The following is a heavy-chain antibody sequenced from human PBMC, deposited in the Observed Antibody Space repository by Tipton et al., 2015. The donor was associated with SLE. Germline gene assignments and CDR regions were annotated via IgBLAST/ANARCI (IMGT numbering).Heavy chain of an antibody. CDR1: GGSISSYF. CDR2: IFYTGST. D-gene: IGHD3-16*01. J-gene: IGHJ6*02. V-gene: IGHV4-59*01. Sequence: TLSLTCTVSGGSISSYFWTWIRQPPGKGLEWIGHIFYTGSTRYNPSLKSRVTISVDTSKSQIFLKMSSVTAADTAVYYCARDSLNWGSYYHGMGVWGQGTTVTVSS. CDR3: ARDSLNWGSYYHGMGV.